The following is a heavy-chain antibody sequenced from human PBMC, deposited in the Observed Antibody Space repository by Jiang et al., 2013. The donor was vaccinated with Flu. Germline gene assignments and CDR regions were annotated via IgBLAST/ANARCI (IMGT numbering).Heavy chain of an antibody. D-gene: IGHD2-21*02. Sequence: AEVKKPGASVKVSCKASGYTFTSYYMHWVRQAPGQGLEWMGIVNPSGGSTSYAQKFQGRVTMTRDTSTSTVYMELSSLRSEDTAVYYCARDVGYCGGDCYQGAFDIWGQGTMVTVSS. CDR2: VNPSGGST. J-gene: IGHJ3*02. CDR1: GYTFTSYY. CDR3: ARDVGYCGGDCYQGAFDI. V-gene: IGHV1-46*01.